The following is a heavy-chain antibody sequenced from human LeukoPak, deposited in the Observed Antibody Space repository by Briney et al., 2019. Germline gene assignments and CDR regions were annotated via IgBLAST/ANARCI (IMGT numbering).Heavy chain of an antibody. D-gene: IGHD6-19*01. Sequence: SETLSLTCTVSGGSISSYYWSWIRQPPGKGLEWIGYIYNSGSTNYNPSLKSRVTISVDTSKNQFSLKLTSVTAADTAVYYCARKTYTSGWYVDDYWGQGILVTVSS. CDR3: ARKTYTSGWYVDDY. V-gene: IGHV4-59*01. CDR2: IYNSGST. CDR1: GGSISSYY. J-gene: IGHJ4*02.